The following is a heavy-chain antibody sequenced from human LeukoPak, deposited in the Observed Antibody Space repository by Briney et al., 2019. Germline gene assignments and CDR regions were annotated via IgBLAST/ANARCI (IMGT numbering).Heavy chain of an antibody. Sequence: SETLSLTCAVYGGSFSGYYWSWIRQPPGKGLEWIGEINHSGSTNYNPSLKSRVTISVDTSKTQFSLKLSSVTAADTAVYYCARDISVVRADWFDPWGQGTLVTVSS. J-gene: IGHJ5*02. CDR3: ARDISVVRADWFDP. CDR1: GGSFSGYY. CDR2: INHSGST. D-gene: IGHD2-21*01. V-gene: IGHV4-34*01.